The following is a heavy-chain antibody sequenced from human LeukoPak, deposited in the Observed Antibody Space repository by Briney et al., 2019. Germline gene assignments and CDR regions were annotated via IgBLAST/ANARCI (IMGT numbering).Heavy chain of an antibody. J-gene: IGHJ4*02. CDR1: GGSFSGYY. V-gene: IGHV4-34*01. CDR2: INHSGST. CDR3: ARGKYPGYSSGWGKRYFDY. Sequence: PSETLSLTCAVYGGSFSGYYWSWIRQPPGKGLEWIGEINHSGSTNYNPSLKSRVTISVDTSKNQFSLKLSSVTAADTAVYYCARGKYPGYSSGWGKRYFDYWGQGTLVTVSS. D-gene: IGHD6-19*01.